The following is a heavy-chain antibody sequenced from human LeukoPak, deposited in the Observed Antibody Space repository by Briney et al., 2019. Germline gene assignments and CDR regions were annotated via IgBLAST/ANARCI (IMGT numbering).Heavy chain of an antibody. Sequence: SQTLSPTCTVSGGSISSGSYYWSWIRQPAGKGLKWIGRIYTSGSTNCNPSLKSRVTISVDTSKNQFSLKLSSVTAADTAVYYCAREVTMVRAGDYYYYMDVWGKGTTVTVSS. CDR1: GGSISSGSYY. V-gene: IGHV4-61*02. J-gene: IGHJ6*03. D-gene: IGHD3-10*01. CDR3: AREVTMVRAGDYYYYMDV. CDR2: IYTSGST.